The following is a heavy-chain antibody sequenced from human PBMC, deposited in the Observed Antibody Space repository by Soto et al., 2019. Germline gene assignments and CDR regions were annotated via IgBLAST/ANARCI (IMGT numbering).Heavy chain of an antibody. CDR2: IKSNGGDP. CDR1: GFIFTGYY. D-gene: IGHD2-21*01. CDR3: ARDETSSGEPPFDH. V-gene: IGHV1-2*02. Sequence: ASVKVSCKASGFIFTGYYIHWVRQAPGQGLEWMGWIKSNGGDPKYAQKFQDRVTMTRDTSMNTVYMELSSLRSDDSAVYYCARDETSSGEPPFDHWGHGTLVTVSS. J-gene: IGHJ4*01.